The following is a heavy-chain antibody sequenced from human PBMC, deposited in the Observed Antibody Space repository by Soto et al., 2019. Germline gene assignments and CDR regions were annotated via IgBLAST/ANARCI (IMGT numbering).Heavy chain of an antibody. Sequence: SVKVSCKASGGTFSSYAISWVRQAPGQGLEWMGGIIPIFGTANYTQKFQGRVTITADESTSTAYMELSSLRSEDTAVYYCARVGDRIAASGPDWGQGPLVTVSS. CDR2: IIPIFGTA. J-gene: IGHJ4*02. CDR1: GGTFSSYA. D-gene: IGHD6-13*01. CDR3: ARVGDRIAASGPD. V-gene: IGHV1-69*13.